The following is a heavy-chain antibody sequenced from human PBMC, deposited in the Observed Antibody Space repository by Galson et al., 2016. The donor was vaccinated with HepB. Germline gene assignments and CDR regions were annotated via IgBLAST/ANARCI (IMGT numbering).Heavy chain of an antibody. J-gene: IGHJ4*02. CDR2: ISHSGNSA. D-gene: IGHD3-3*01. CDR1: GFTFSGTS. CDR3: AKVKSGFSYFDF. Sequence: SLRLSCAVSGFTFSGTSMSWVRQSPGKGLEWVSGISHSGNSAYYAESVRGRFTVSRDTSKNTLHLQMNSLRAEDTAVYYCAKVKSGFSYFDFWGQGTLVTVSS. V-gene: IGHV3-23*01.